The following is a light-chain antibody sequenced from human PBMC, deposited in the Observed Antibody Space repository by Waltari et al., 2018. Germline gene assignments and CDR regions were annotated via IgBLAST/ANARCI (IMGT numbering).Light chain of an antibody. CDR3: QHSDT. CDR2: GAS. J-gene: IGKJ2*01. Sequence: EIVMTQSPSTLSGSPGKNTTLSCRASQSVSSNLAWYQQKPGQSPRLLIYGASTRATGIPARFSGSGSGTDFTLTISSLQSEDFAVYYCQHSDTFGQGTKLEIK. V-gene: IGKV3-15*01. CDR1: QSVSSN.